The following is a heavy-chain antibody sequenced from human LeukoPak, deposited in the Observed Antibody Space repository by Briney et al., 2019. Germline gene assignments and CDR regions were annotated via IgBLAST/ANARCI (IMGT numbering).Heavy chain of an antibody. CDR1: GFTFDDYG. CDR3: ARGLRYYYYYYMDV. CDR2: IHWNGDTT. J-gene: IGHJ6*03. Sequence: GGSLRLTCAASGFTFDDYGMNWVRQAPGKGLEWVSGIHWNGDTTNYAASVEGRFTISRDNAKNSLYLQMNSLRAEDTALYYCARGLRYYYYYYMDVWGKGTTVTVSS. V-gene: IGHV3-20*04. D-gene: IGHD5/OR15-5a*01.